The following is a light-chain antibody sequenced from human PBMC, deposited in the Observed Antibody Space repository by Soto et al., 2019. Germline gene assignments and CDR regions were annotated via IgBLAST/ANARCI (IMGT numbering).Light chain of an antibody. V-gene: IGKV3-20*01. CDR1: QTISSW. J-gene: IGKJ1*01. CDR2: GAS. Sequence: EIQMTKSPSTLSVSVGDRDTITFRASQTISSWLAWYQQKPGQAPRLLIYGASNRATGIPDRFSGSGSGTDFTLTISSLGPEDSAVHYCQPSGSSGWFRQGTKLDI. CDR3: QPSGSSGW.